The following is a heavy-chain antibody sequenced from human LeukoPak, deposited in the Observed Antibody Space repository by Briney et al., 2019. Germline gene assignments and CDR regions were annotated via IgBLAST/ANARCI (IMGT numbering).Heavy chain of an antibody. V-gene: IGHV4-34*01. CDR2: INHIGST. CDR1: GGSFSGYY. D-gene: IGHD3-16*02. CDR3: ARVTFGGVIVTLGWFDP. J-gene: IGHJ5*02. Sequence: PSETLSLTCAVYGGSFSGYYWSWIRQPPGKGLGWNGVINHIGSTNSNPSLKSRVTISVDTSKSHFALKLRSVTAADTAGYYCARVTFGGVIVTLGWFDPWGQGTLVTVSS.